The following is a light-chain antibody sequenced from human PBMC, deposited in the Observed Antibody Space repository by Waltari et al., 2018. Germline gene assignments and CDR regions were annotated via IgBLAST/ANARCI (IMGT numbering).Light chain of an antibody. CDR3: QQYYSTPWT. CDR2: WAT. CDR1: QSVLYSSNNNNY. J-gene: IGKJ1*01. Sequence: DIVMTQSPDSLAVSLGERATTNCKSRQSVLYSSNNNNYLAWYQQKPGQPPKQLIYWATTRESGVPDRFSGSGSGTDFTLTISSLQAEDVAVYYCQQYYSTPWTFAQGTKVEIK. V-gene: IGKV4-1*01.